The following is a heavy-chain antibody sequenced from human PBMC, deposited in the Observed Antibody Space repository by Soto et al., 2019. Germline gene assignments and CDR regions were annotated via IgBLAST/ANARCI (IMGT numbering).Heavy chain of an antibody. CDR3: AKDMFSSSSAATFDY. Sequence: EVQLVESGGGLAQPGRSLRLSCAASGFIFDDYAMHVVRQAPGKGLEWVSGISWQSGSIRYADSVKGQFTISRDNAKNSLYLQMNSLRVEDTALYYCAKDMFSSSSAATFDYWGQGILVTVSS. V-gene: IGHV3-9*01. CDR1: GFIFDDYA. CDR2: ISWQSGSI. D-gene: IGHD6-6*01. J-gene: IGHJ4*02.